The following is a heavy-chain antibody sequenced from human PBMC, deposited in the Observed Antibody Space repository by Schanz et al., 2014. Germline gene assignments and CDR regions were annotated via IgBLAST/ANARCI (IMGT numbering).Heavy chain of an antibody. CDR3: PRENSSGYYPAVTYYIDV. D-gene: IGHD3-22*01. Sequence: QVQVVESGGGVVQPGRSLRLSCVASGFTFNNYGMHWVRQAPGKGLEWVAQISHDGHRDFYADSVKGRFTVSRDNNWKTLSLQMNSLRSADTAIYHCPRENSSGYYPAVTYYIDVWGKGTTVTVSS. CDR1: GFTFNNYG. J-gene: IGHJ6*03. V-gene: IGHV3-30*19. CDR2: ISHDGHRD.